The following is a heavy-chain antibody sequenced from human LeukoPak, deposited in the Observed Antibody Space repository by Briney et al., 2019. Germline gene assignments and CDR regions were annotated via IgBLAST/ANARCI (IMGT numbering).Heavy chain of an antibody. CDR3: ATLYYDFWSGYPLSYFDY. D-gene: IGHD3-3*01. J-gene: IGHJ4*02. CDR1: GGSISSSSYY. V-gene: IGHV4-39*01. Sequence: PSETLSLTCTASGGSISSSSYYWGWIRQPPGKGLEWIGSIYYSGSTYYNPSLKSRVTISVDTSKNQFSLKLSSVTAADTAVYYCATLYYDFWSGYPLSYFDYWGQGTLVTVSS. CDR2: IYYSGST.